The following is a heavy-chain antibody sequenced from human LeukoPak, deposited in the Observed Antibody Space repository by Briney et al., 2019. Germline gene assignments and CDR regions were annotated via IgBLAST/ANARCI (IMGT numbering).Heavy chain of an antibody. V-gene: IGHV4-34*01. CDR1: GGSFSGYY. CDR3: ARSLSRGSRITIFGVVSPPPSMTRHDWFDP. CDR2: INHSGST. D-gene: IGHD3-3*01. J-gene: IGHJ5*02. Sequence: PSETLSLTCAVYGGSFSGYYWSWIRQPPGKGLEWIGEINHSGSTNYNPSLKSRVTISVDTSKNQFSLKLSSVTAADTAVYYCARSLSRGSRITIFGVVSPPPSMTRHDWFDPWGQGTLVTVSS.